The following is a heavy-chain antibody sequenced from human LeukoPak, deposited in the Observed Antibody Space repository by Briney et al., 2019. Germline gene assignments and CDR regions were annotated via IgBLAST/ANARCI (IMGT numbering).Heavy chain of an antibody. CDR1: GGSVSSGSYY. J-gene: IGHJ4*02. CDR2: IYYSGST. Sequence: SETLSHTCTVSGGSVSSGSYYWSWIRQPPGKGLEWIGYIYYSGSTNYNPSLKSRVTISVDTSKNQFSLKLSSVTTADTAVYYCARVTSRPGAYGDHFDYWGQGTLVTVSS. CDR3: ARVTSRPGAYGDHFDY. D-gene: IGHD4-17*01. V-gene: IGHV4-61*01.